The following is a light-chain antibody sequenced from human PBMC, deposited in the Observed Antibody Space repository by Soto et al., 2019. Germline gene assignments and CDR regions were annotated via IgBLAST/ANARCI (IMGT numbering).Light chain of an antibody. Sequence: EVVCTQSPGTLSLSPGERATLSFRASQSVSSYLAWYQQKPGQAPRLLIYAASNRATGIPVRFSGSGSGTEFTLTISSLQPDDFATYYCEPYNSYRTFGQGTKVDIK. CDR3: EPYNSYRT. V-gene: IGKV3-11*01. CDR1: QSVSSY. J-gene: IGKJ1*01. CDR2: AAS.